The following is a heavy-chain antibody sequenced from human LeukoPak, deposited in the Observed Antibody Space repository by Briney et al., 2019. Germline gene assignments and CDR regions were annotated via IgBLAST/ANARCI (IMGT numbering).Heavy chain of an antibody. V-gene: IGHV3-23*01. J-gene: IGHJ4*02. CDR1: GFTLSSYA. D-gene: IGHD2-15*01. CDR2: ISDTGNT. CDR3: AKAPVTTCRGAFCYPFDY. Sequence: GRSLGLSCAASGFTLSSYAMSWVRQAPGKGLEWVSAISDTGNTYHADSVKGRFTISRDSSKNTLFLQMNRLRPEDVAVYYCAKAPVTTCRGAFCYPFDYWGLGTLVTVSS.